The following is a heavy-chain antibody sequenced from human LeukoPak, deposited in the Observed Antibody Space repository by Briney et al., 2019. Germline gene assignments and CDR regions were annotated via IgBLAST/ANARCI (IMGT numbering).Heavy chain of an antibody. V-gene: IGHV3-33*01. CDR3: ARDAQRGFDYSNSLQY. CDR1: GFTFSHYG. Sequence: GGSLSLSCAASGFTFSHYGMHWVRQAPGKGLEWVAVIWSDGTNQYYADSVKGRFTISRDDSQKTVYLEMNSLRTEDTAMYYCARDAQRGFDYSNSLQYWGQGTLVTVSS. J-gene: IGHJ4*02. D-gene: IGHD4-11*01. CDR2: IWSDGTNQ.